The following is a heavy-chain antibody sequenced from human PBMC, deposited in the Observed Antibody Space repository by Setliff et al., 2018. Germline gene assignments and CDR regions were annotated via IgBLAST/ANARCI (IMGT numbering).Heavy chain of an antibody. J-gene: IGHJ6*03. V-gene: IGHV4-61*09. CDR2: IYTSWST. D-gene: IGHD3-3*01. CDR1: DDSISSRHYY. Sequence: TLSLTCTVSDDSISSRHYYWSWIRQPAGKGLEWLGQIYTSWSTNYNPSLKGRATLSIDASKKQFSLKLTSVTAADTAVYYCARMIGFLYMDVWGKGTTVTVSS. CDR3: ARMIGFLYMDV.